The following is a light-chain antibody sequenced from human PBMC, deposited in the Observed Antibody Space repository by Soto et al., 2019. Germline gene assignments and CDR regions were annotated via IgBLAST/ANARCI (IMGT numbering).Light chain of an antibody. V-gene: IGKV3-15*01. CDR2: GAS. CDR1: QSVSSN. CDR3: QQYNNWPL. Sequence: EIVMTQSPATLSVSPGERATLSCRASQSVSSNLAWYQQKPGQAPRLLIYGASTRATGIPARFSGSGSGTEFTLTISSLQSEDFAVYYCQQYNNWPLFGGGPKVEIK. J-gene: IGKJ4*01.